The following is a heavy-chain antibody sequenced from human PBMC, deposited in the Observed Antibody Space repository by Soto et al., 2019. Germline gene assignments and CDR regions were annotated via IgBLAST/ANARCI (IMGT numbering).Heavy chain of an antibody. CDR2: IYYSGRT. J-gene: IGHJ4*02. D-gene: IGHD2-15*01. CDR3: ARHVGYCRGGSCYEVDY. CDR1: GGSISSSSYY. V-gene: IGHV4-39*01. Sequence: QLQLQESGPGLVKPSETLSLTCTVSGGSISSSSYYWGWIRQPPGKGLEWIGSIYYSGRTYYNPSLKSRVTIAVDTSKNQFSLKLSSVSAADTAVYYCARHVGYCRGGSCYEVDYWGQGTLVTVSS.